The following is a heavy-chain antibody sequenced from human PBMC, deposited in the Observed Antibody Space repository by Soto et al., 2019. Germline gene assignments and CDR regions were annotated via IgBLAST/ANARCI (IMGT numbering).Heavy chain of an antibody. Sequence: SEILSLTCTVSGGSISSGGYYWSWIRQHPGKGLEWIGYIYYSGSTYYNPSLKSRVTISVDTSKNQFSLKLSSVTAADTAVHYCARDVEGAAAGSFDYWGQGTLVNVSS. V-gene: IGHV4-31*03. CDR1: GGSISSGGYY. D-gene: IGHD6-13*01. CDR3: ARDVEGAAAGSFDY. J-gene: IGHJ4*02. CDR2: IYYSGST.